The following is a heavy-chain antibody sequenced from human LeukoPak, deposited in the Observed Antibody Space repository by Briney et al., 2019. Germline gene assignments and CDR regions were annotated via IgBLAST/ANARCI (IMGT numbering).Heavy chain of an antibody. CDR2: IRYDGSNK. V-gene: IGHV3-30*04. CDR3: ARGAVGGQLWLGVLDY. J-gene: IGHJ4*02. CDR1: GFTFSSYA. Sequence: GRSLRLSCAASGFTFSSYAMHWVRQAPGKGLEWVAFIRYDGSNKYYADSVKGRFTISRDNSKNTLYLQMNSLRAEDTAVYYCARGAVGGQLWLGVLDYWGQGTLVTVSS. D-gene: IGHD3-10*01.